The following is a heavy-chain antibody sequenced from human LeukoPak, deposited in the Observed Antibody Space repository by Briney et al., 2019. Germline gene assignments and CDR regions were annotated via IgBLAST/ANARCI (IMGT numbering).Heavy chain of an antibody. CDR3: ARRNYHDGSTFYPRLDY. CDR1: GGSFSDHY. V-gene: IGHV4-34*01. Sequence: SETLSLTCGVYGGSFSDHYWTWIRQPPGKGLEWIGEINHSGSTNYNPSLKSRVTISADTSKNQFSLKLTSVAASDTAVYYCARRNYHDGSTFYPRLDYWGQGTLVTVSS. CDR2: INHSGST. D-gene: IGHD5-24*01. J-gene: IGHJ4*02.